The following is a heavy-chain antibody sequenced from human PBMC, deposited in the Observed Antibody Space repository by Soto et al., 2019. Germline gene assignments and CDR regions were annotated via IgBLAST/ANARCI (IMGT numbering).Heavy chain of an antibody. J-gene: IGHJ4*02. CDR2: IWYDGSNK. CDR1: GFTFSSYG. D-gene: IGHD2-15*01. CDR3: ARASWKYCSGGSCYFGY. V-gene: IGHV3-33*01. Sequence: GRSLRLSCAAPGFTFSSYGMHWVRQAPGKGMEWVAVIWYDGSNKYYADSVKGRFTISRDNSKNTLYLQMNSLRAEDTAVYYCARASWKYCSGGSCYFGYWGQGTLVTVSS.